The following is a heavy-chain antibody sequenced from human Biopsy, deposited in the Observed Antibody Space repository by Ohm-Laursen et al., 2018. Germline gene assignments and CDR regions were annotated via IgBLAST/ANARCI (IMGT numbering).Heavy chain of an antibody. V-gene: IGHV2-70*04. J-gene: IGHJ6*02. CDR2: IDWAGDT. CDR1: GFSFTTVGMR. Sequence: PTQTLTLTCTFSGFSFTTVGMRVTWILQAPGKALEWLAHIDWAGDTRYSASLKTRLSISKDTFKDQVVLTMTNIDPVGTATYYCARASASQYYGVDVWGQGTSVTVSS. D-gene: IGHD1-26*01. CDR3: ARASASQYYGVDV.